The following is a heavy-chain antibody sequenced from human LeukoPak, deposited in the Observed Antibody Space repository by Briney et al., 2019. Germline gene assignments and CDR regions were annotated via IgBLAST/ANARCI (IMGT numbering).Heavy chain of an antibody. J-gene: IGHJ4*02. D-gene: IGHD6-19*01. CDR2: IFYSGAT. CDR3: VRHRQWLLFPDY. V-gene: IGHV4-39*01. Sequence: SETLSLTCTVSGDSISINYNWGRIRQPPGKGLEWIGSIFYSGATYYSSSLKSRVTISVDTSKNQFSLKLSSMTAADTAVYYCVRHRQWLLFPDYWGQGTLVTVSS. CDR1: GDSISINYN.